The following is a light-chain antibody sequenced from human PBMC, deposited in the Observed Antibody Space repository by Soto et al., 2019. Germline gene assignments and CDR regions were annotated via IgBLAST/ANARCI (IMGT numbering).Light chain of an antibody. CDR3: QQSYSTPVT. J-gene: IGKJ4*01. CDR1: QSISIY. CDR2: AAS. V-gene: IGKV1-39*01. Sequence: DIQMTPSPSSLSASVGDRVPITCRASQSISIYLNWYQQKPGKAPKLLIYAASSLQSGVPSRFSGSGSGTDFTLTISSLQPEDFATYYCQQSYSTPVTFGGGTKVDIK.